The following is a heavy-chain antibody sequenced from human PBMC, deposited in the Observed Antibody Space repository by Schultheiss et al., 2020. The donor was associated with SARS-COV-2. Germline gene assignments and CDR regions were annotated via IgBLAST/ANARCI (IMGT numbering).Heavy chain of an antibody. CDR2: ISAYNGNT. D-gene: IGHD3-10*01. Sequence: GESLKISCKASGYTFTDHYMHWVRQAPGQGLEWMGWISAYNGNTNYAQKLQGRVTMTTDTSTSTAYMELRSLRSDDTAVYYCARDAPYGSGSHLYNWFDPWGQGTLVTVSS. CDR1: GYTFTDHY. J-gene: IGHJ5*02. V-gene: IGHV1-18*04. CDR3: ARDAPYGSGSHLYNWFDP.